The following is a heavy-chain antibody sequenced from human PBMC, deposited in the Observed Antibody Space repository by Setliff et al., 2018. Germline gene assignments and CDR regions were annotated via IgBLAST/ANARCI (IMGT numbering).Heavy chain of an antibody. CDR3: ARDGQYYGSGFYSTRYYYSYGLDV. CDR1: GYTFTTYD. CDR2: INPGNGNT. V-gene: IGHV1-3*01. J-gene: IGHJ6*02. D-gene: IGHD3-10*01. Sequence: GASVNVSCKASGYTFTTYDLHWVRQAPGQRPEWMGWINPGNGNTKYSPKFQDRVTISRATSASTGYMELTSLTSEDTAVYYCARDGQYYGSGFYSTRYYYSYGLDVWGQGTTVTVSS.